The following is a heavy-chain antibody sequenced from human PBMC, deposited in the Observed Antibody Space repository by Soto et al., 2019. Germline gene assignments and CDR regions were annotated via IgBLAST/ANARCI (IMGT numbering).Heavy chain of an antibody. CDR2: ISAYNGNT. Sequence: QVQLVQSGAEVKKPGASVKVSCKASGYTFTSYGISWVRQAPGQGLEWMGWISAYNGNTNYAQKLQGRVTMTTDTSTSTAYMELRSLRSDDTAVYYCARQHCRGGSCYRGGWFDPWGQGTLVTVSS. J-gene: IGHJ5*02. CDR1: GYTFTSYG. CDR3: ARQHCRGGSCYRGGWFDP. D-gene: IGHD2-15*01. V-gene: IGHV1-18*01.